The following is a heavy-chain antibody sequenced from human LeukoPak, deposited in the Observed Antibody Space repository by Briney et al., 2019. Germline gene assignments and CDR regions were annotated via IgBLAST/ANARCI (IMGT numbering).Heavy chain of an antibody. CDR1: GGSISSSSYY. Sequence: SETLSLTCTVSGGSISSSSYYWSWIRQPPGKGLEWIGYIHYSGSTYYNPSLKSRVTLSVDTSKNQFSLKLSSVTAADTAVYYCARDLAVLGYFHFDYWGQGTLVTVSS. V-gene: IGHV4-39*07. CDR2: IHYSGST. CDR3: ARDLAVLGYFHFDY. D-gene: IGHD3-22*01. J-gene: IGHJ4*02.